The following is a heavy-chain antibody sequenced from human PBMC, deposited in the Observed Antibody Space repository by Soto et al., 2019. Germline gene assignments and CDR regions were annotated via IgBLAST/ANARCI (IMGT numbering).Heavy chain of an antibody. CDR2: ILPLVAMA. D-gene: IGHD3-10*01. Sequence: QVQLVQSGPEVKKPGSSVKVSCTASGGTLTSYTINWVRQAPRQGLEWMGRILPLVAMANYAQKFQGRITITANTSTSAPYMELSSLRAEDTAVYYCARGDTSFEIWGRGTLITVSS. J-gene: IGHJ2*01. CDR1: GGTLTSYT. V-gene: IGHV1-69*02. CDR3: ARGDTSFEI.